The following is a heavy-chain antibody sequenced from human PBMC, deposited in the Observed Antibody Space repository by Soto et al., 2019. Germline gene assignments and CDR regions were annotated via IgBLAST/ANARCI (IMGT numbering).Heavy chain of an antibody. V-gene: IGHV3-7*05. Sequence: EVQLVESGGGLVQPGGSLKISCSASGFTFSTSSMSWVRQAPGKGLEWVANIKQDGSEEYYVDSVKGRFTVSRDNAKNSLYLQMNIQRVEDTAVYCCAIGPRDSDAYGGRGPLVTVSS. J-gene: IGHJ4*02. CDR1: GFTFSTSS. CDR2: IKQDGSEE. CDR3: AIGPRDSDAY. D-gene: IGHD5-18*01.